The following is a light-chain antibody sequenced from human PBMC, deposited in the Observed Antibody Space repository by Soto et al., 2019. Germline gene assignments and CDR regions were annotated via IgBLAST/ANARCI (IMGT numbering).Light chain of an antibody. CDR1: QSLVYSDGNTY. V-gene: IGKV2-30*01. J-gene: IGKJ5*01. Sequence: DVVMTQSPLSLPVTLGQPAAISCRSSQSLVYSDGNTYLVWFQQRPGQSPRHLIYRVSKRDFGVLDRFSGSGSDTEFTLKISRVEAEDLGFYYCMQGTQLTITFGQGTRLEI. CDR3: MQGTQLTIT. CDR2: RVS.